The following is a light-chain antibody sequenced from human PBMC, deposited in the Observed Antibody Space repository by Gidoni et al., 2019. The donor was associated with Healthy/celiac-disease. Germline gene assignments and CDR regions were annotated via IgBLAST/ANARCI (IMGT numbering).Light chain of an antibody. Sequence: DIQMTQSPSSQSASVGDRVTITCQASQDISNYLNWYQQKPGKAPKLLIYDASNLETGVPSRFSGSGSGTDFTFTISSLQPEDIATYYCQQYDNLPLTFGGXTKVEIK. CDR2: DAS. V-gene: IGKV1-33*01. J-gene: IGKJ4*01. CDR3: QQYDNLPLT. CDR1: QDISNY.